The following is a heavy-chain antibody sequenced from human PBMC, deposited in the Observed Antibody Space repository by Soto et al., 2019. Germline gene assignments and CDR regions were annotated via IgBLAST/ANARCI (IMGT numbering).Heavy chain of an antibody. CDR1: GYTFTGYY. D-gene: IGHD5-12*01. V-gene: IGHV1-2*04. CDR2: INPKSGGT. Sequence: QVQLVQSGAEVKKPGASVKVSCKASGYTFTGYYMHWVRQAPGQGLEWMGWINPKSGGTSYAQKFQGWVTMSRDTSITTAYMELSRQKSDDTSLYYCAANIVHTPGPFDYWGQGTLVTVSS. J-gene: IGHJ4*02. CDR3: AANIVHTPGPFDY.